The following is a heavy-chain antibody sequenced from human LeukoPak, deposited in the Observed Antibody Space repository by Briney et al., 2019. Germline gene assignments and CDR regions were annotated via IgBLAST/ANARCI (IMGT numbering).Heavy chain of an antibody. J-gene: IGHJ4*02. CDR2: ISHSGST. Sequence: PAETLSLTCAGYGESFSGYYWSWVRQPPGKGLEWVGEISHSGSTNYNASLKSRVTISVATSKTQFSLKLSSVTAADTAVYYCARRRGYRGYGPYFDYWGQGTLVTASS. CDR1: GESFSGYY. CDR3: ARRRGYRGYGPYFDY. D-gene: IGHD5-12*01. V-gene: IGHV4-34*01.